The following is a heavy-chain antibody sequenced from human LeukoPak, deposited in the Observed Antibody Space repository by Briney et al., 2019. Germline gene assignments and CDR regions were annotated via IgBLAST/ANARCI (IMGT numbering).Heavy chain of an antibody. V-gene: IGHV3-9*01. J-gene: IGHJ6*02. CDR1: GFTFDDYA. CDR3: AKDMAGGYIAAAVYGMDV. D-gene: IGHD6-13*01. Sequence: GGSLRLSCAASGFTFDDYAMHWVRQAPGKGLEWVSGISWNSGSIGYADSAKGRFTISRDNAKNSLYLQMNSLRAEDTALYYCAKDMAGGYIAAAVYGMDVWGQGTTVTVSS. CDR2: ISWNSGSI.